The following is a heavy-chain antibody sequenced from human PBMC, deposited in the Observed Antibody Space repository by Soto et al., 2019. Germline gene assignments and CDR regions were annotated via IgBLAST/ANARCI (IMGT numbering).Heavy chain of an antibody. CDR3: ARGLSRRFGEFPHAFDI. CDR2: INHSGST. CDR1: GGSFSGYY. Sequence: QVQLQQWGAGLLKPSETLSLTCAVYGGSFSGYYWSWIRQPPGKGLEWIGEINHSGSTNYNPSLKSRVTISVDTSKNQFSLKLSSVTAADTAVYYCARGLSRRFGEFPHAFDIWGQGTMVTVSS. J-gene: IGHJ3*02. V-gene: IGHV4-34*01. D-gene: IGHD3-10*01.